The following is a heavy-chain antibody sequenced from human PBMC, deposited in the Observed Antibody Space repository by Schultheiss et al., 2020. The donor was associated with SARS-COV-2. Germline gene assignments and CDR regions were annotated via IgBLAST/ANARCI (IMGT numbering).Heavy chain of an antibody. CDR3: ARDFGTPNWGLPRGLGLSSY. CDR1: GFTFSSYA. CDR2: ISGSGGST. D-gene: IGHD7-27*01. V-gene: IGHV3-23*01. J-gene: IGHJ4*02. Sequence: GGSLRLSCAASGFTFSSYAMSWVRQAPGKGLELVSAISGSGGSTYYVDSVKGRFTISRDNSKNTLYLQMNSLRAEDTAVYYCARDFGTPNWGLPRGLGLSSYWGQGTLVTVSS.